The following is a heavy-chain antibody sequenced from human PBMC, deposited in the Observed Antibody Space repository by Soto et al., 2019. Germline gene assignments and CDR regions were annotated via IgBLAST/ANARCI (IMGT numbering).Heavy chain of an antibody. CDR3: ARVAAAGTANLDY. V-gene: IGHV4-30-2*01. CDR1: GGSISSGGYP. J-gene: IGHJ4*02. D-gene: IGHD6-13*01. CDR2: IYHSGST. Sequence: ASETLSLTCAVSGGSISSGGYPWSWIRQPPGKGLEWIGYIYHSGSTYYNPSLKSRVTISVDRSKNQFSLKLSSVTAADTAVYYCARVAAAGTANLDYWGQGTLVTV.